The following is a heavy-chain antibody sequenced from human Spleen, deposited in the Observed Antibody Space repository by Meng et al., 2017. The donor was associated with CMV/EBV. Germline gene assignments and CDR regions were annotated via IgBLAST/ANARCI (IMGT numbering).Heavy chain of an antibody. CDR3: ASDPYYYDSSGAFDP. CDR1: GGSFSGYY. V-gene: IGHV4-34*01. D-gene: IGHD3-22*01. J-gene: IGHJ5*02. Sequence: YGGSFSGYYWSWIRQPPGKGLEWIGEINHSGSTNYNPSLKSRVTISVDTSKNQFSLKLSSVTAADTAVYYCASDPYYYDSSGAFDPWGQGTLVTVSS. CDR2: INHSGST.